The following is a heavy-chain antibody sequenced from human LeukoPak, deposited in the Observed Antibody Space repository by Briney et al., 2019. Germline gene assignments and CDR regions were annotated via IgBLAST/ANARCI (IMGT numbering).Heavy chain of an antibody. Sequence: ASVKVSCKASGYTFTGYYMHWVRQAPGQGLEWMGWINPNSGGTNYAQKFQGWVTMTRDTSISTAYMELSRLRSDDTAVYYCARGGHRTGWGTGLFDPWGQGTLVTVSS. CDR1: GYTFTGYY. CDR2: INPNSGGT. J-gene: IGHJ5*02. D-gene: IGHD6-19*01. CDR3: ARGGHRTGWGTGLFDP. V-gene: IGHV1-2*04.